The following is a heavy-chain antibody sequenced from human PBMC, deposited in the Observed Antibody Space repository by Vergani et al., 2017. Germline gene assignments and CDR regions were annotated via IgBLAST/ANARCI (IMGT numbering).Heavy chain of an antibody. D-gene: IGHD5-24*01. Sequence: QVQLVQSGAEVKKPGSSVKVSCKASGGTFSSYAISWVRQAPGQGLEWMGGIIPIFGTANYAQKFQGRVPITADESTSTAYLGLSSLRSEDTAVYYWARDREIATIFHYYYYMDVWGKGTTVTVSS. CDR2: IIPIFGTA. V-gene: IGHV1-69*01. CDR1: GGTFSSYA. CDR3: ARDREIATIFHYYYYMDV. J-gene: IGHJ6*03.